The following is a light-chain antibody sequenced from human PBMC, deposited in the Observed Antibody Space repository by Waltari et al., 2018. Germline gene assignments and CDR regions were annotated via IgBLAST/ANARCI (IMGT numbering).Light chain of an antibody. J-gene: IGLJ2*01. CDR2: GVS. CDR3: YSYAGAPRV. Sequence: QSALTQPASVSGSPGQSITIPCSGTSSDVWIDDLVSWYQQHPGKAPKLMIYGVSKRPSGISDRFSGSKSGNTASLTIAGLQAEDEADYYCYSYAGAPRVFGGGTKVTVL. V-gene: IGLV2-23*02. CDR1: SSDVWIDDL.